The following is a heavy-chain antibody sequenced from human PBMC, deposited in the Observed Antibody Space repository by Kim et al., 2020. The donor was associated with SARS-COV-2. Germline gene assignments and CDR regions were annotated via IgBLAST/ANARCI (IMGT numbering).Heavy chain of an antibody. V-gene: IGHV3-30*18. D-gene: IGHD2-8*01. CDR2: ISYDGSNK. CDR1: GFTFSSYG. Sequence: GGSLRLSCAASGFTFSSYGMHWVRQAPGKGLEWVADISYDGSNKYYADSVKGRFTISRDNSKNTLYLQMNSLRAEDTAVYYCAKDKAVLMVYAYDYWGQGTLVTVSS. CDR3: AKDKAVLMVYAYDY. J-gene: IGHJ4*02.